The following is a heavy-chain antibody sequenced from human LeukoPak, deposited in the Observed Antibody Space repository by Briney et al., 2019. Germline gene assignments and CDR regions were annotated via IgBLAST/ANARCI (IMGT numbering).Heavy chain of an antibody. Sequence: ASVKVSCKASGGTFSSYAINWVRQAPGQGLEWMGRIIPTLGIANYAQKFQGRVTLTADKSTSTTYLEVSSLRSEDTAVYYCARVCSGGSCYEDFYYGMDVWGQGTTVTVSS. J-gene: IGHJ6*02. CDR2: IIPTLGIA. CDR3: ARVCSGGSCYEDFYYGMDV. V-gene: IGHV1-69*04. D-gene: IGHD2-15*01. CDR1: GGTFSSYA.